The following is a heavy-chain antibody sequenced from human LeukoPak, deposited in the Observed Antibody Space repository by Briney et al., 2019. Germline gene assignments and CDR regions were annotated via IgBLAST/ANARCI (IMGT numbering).Heavy chain of an antibody. CDR2: IYSGGST. CDR3: ARDSPQPRYCSSTSCLPNDAFDI. D-gene: IGHD2-2*01. J-gene: IGHJ3*02. Sequence: PGGFLRLSCAASGFTVSSNYMSWVRQAPGKGLEWVSVIYSGGSTYYADSVKGRFTISRDNSKNTLYLQMNSLRVEDTAVYYCARDSPQPRYCSSTSCLPNDAFDIWGQGTMVTVSS. V-gene: IGHV3-53*01. CDR1: GFTVSSNY.